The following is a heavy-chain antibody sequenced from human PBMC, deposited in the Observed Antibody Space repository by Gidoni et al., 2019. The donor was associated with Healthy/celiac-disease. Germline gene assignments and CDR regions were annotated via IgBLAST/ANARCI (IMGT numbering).Heavy chain of an antibody. D-gene: IGHD3-3*02. CDR1: GGSISSGGYY. J-gene: IGHJ6*02. Sequence: QVQLQESGPGLVKPSQPPSLPCTVSGGSISSGGYYWSWIRPHPGKGLEWIGYIYYSGSTYYNPCLKSRVTISVDTSKNQFSLKLSSVTAADTAVYYCARGIRGSSDYYYYGMDVWGQGTTVTVSS. V-gene: IGHV4-31*03. CDR2: IYYSGST. CDR3: ARGIRGSSDYYYYGMDV.